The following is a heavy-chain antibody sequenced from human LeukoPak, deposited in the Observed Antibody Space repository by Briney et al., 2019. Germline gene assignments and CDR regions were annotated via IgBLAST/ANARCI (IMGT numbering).Heavy chain of an antibody. CDR3: ARGATYAYYFDF. CDR1: GFTFSSHW. CDR2: IKSDGITT. Sequence: GGSLRLSCAASGFTFSSHWMHWVRQAPGKGLVWVSRIKSDGITTNYADFVRGRFTISRDNAKNTLYLQINSLRAEDTAVYYCARGATYAYYFDFWGQGSLVTVSS. V-gene: IGHV3-74*01. J-gene: IGHJ4*02. D-gene: IGHD1-26*01.